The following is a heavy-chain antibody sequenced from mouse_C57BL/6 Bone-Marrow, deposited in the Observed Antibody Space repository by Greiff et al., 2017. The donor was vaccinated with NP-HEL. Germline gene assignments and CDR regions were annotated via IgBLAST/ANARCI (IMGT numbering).Heavy chain of an antibody. J-gene: IGHJ1*03. CDR3: ARDYYGSTWDCDV. V-gene: IGHV5-4*01. CDR1: GFTFSSYA. CDR2: ISDGGSYT. D-gene: IGHD1-1*01. Sequence: EVMLVESGGGLVKPGGSLKLSCAASGFTFSSYAMSWVRQTPEKRLEWVATISDGGSYTYYPDNVKGRFTISRDNAKNNLYLQMSHLKSEDTAMYYCARDYYGSTWDCDVWGTGTTVTVSS.